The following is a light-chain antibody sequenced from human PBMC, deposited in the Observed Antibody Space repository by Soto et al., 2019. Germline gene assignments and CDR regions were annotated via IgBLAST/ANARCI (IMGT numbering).Light chain of an antibody. CDR1: QTISTY. V-gene: IGKV1-39*01. J-gene: IGKJ1*01. Sequence: DIQMTQSPSSLSASVGDRVTITCRATQTISTYLNWYQQKPGKAPRLLINATSTLQTGVPSRFSGGGSGTDFTLTISRLQPEDFATYYCQQSFNTPQTFGQGTKVEMK. CDR3: QQSFNTPQT. CDR2: ATS.